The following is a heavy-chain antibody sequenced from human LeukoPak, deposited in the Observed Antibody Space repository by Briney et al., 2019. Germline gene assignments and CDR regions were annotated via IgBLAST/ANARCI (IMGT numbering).Heavy chain of an antibody. CDR2: INPNSGGT. J-gene: IGHJ4*02. D-gene: IGHD3-22*01. V-gene: IGHV1-2*02. Sequence: ASVKVSCKASGYTFSGYYMHWVRQAPGQGLEWMGWINPNSGGTNYAQKFQGRVTMTRDTSISTAYMELSRLRSDDTAVYYCARGSDDSSGYHDYWGQGTLVTVSS. CDR3: ARGSDDSSGYHDY. CDR1: GYTFSGYY.